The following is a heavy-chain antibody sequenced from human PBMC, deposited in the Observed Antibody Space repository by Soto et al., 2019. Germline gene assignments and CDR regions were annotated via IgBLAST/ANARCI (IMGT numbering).Heavy chain of an antibody. CDR3: ARDSRPLHFAYYYDSSGFSPTQTLDAFDI. CDR1: GGSISSYY. CDR2: IYYSGST. J-gene: IGHJ3*02. V-gene: IGHV4-59*01. Sequence: PSETLSLTCTVSGGSISSYYWSWIRQPPGKGLEWIGYIYYSGSTNYNPSLKSRVTISVDTSKNQFSLKLSSVTAADTAVYYCARDSRPLHFAYYYDSSGFSPTQTLDAFDIWGQGTMVTVSS. D-gene: IGHD3-22*01.